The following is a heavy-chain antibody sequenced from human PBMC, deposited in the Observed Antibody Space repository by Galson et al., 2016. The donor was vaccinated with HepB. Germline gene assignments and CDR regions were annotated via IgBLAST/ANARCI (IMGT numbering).Heavy chain of an antibody. CDR1: GGSIGPGAYY. J-gene: IGHJ4*02. V-gene: IGHV4-39*01. D-gene: IGHD3-22*01. CDR3: ARRPYSYFDDSTSLDS. Sequence: ETLSLTCSVSGGSIGPGAYYWDWIRQSPGKGLEWIGNHFFGGNTYYNPSLKSRVTISVDTSKNEFSLKLTSVTAADTAVYYCARRPYSYFDDSTSLDSWGQGTLVIVSS. CDR2: HFFGGNT.